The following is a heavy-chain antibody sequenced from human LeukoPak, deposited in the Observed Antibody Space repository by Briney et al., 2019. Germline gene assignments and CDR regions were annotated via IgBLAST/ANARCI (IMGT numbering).Heavy chain of an antibody. CDR2: MNPDSGNR. CDR1: GYTFITYD. V-gene: IGHV1-8*03. Sequence: GASVKVSCKASGYTFITYDINWVRQAPGQGLEWMGWMNPDSGNRGYAQKFQSRVTITRNTSINTAYMELSSLRSEDTAVYYCARRLGFRWDLQAFDIWGQGTMVTVSS. J-gene: IGHJ3*02. CDR3: ARRLGFRWDLQAFDI. D-gene: IGHD4-23*01.